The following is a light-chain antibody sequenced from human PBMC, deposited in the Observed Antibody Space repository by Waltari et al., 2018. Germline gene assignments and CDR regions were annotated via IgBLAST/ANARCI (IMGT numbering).Light chain of an antibody. Sequence: EIVLTPFPGTLSLSPGARVILSCRASQSIRSQLAWYQQKPGQAPRLLIYGTSNRATGIPDRFSGSGSGTDFSLTISRLDPEDCAVYYCQHYLNLPVAFGPGTKVEIK. CDR1: QSIRSQ. V-gene: IGKV3-20*01. J-gene: IGKJ3*01. CDR2: GTS. CDR3: QHYLNLPVA.